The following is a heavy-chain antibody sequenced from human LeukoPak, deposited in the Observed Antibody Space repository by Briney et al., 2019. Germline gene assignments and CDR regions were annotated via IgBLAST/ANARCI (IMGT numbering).Heavy chain of an antibody. Sequence: ASVKVSCKASGYTFTSYYMHWVRQAPGQGLEWMGIINPSGGSTSYAQKFQGRVTMTRDTSISTAYMELSRLRSDDTAVYYCARVSRAGVVPAADNYYYYYGMDVWGQGTTVTVSS. CDR3: ARVSRAGVVPAADNYYYYYGMDV. CDR2: INPSGGST. J-gene: IGHJ6*02. D-gene: IGHD2-2*01. CDR1: GYTFTSYY. V-gene: IGHV1-46*01.